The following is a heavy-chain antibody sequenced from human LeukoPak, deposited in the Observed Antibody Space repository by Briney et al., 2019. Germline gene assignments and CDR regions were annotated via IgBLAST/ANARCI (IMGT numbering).Heavy chain of an antibody. CDR1: GVTFSGYT. CDR3: ATNHPNGGGGRYFDWSPID. CDR2: IGRSGATI. Sequence: GGSLTLSCAASGVTFSGYTMKWVRRAPAKGREWVSFIGRSGATIYYADSVKGRFTCSRDNAKNSLHLQMNSLTAEDTAVYYCATNHPNGGGGRYFDWSPIDWGQGTLVTVSS. J-gene: IGHJ4*02. D-gene: IGHD3-9*01. V-gene: IGHV3-48*04.